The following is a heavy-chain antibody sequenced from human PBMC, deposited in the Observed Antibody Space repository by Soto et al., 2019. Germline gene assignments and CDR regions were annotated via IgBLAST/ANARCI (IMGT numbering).Heavy chain of an antibody. CDR3: AKDKVPYYDFWSGQRWFDP. J-gene: IGHJ5*02. Sequence: GGSLRLSCAASGFTFSIHGMHWVRQTPGKGLEWVAVISNDGNKKYYVESVEGRSSISRDNSKSIVYLQMNNVRIEDTAKYYCAKDKVPYYDFWSGQRWFDPWGQGTQVTVSS. CDR1: GFTFSIHG. CDR2: ISNDGNKK. D-gene: IGHD3-3*01. V-gene: IGHV3-30*18.